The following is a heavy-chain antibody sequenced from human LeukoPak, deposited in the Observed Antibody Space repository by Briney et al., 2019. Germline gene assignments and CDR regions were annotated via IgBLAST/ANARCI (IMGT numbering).Heavy chain of an antibody. CDR3: ARDFSGRNDFDY. Sequence: GALRLSCAASGFTFTRHGMHWVRQAPGKGLEWVAVIWHDGSNKKYADSVKGRFTISRDSSKNTLYLQMNSLRVEDTAVYYCARDFSGRNDFDYWGQGTPVTVSS. D-gene: IGHD1-26*01. CDR1: GFTFTRHG. CDR2: IWHDGSNK. J-gene: IGHJ4*02. V-gene: IGHV3-33*01.